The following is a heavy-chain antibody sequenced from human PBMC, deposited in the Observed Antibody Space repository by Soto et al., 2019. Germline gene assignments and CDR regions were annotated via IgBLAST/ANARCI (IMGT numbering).Heavy chain of an antibody. CDR2: INHSGST. V-gene: IGHV4-34*01. CDR3: ARDKITGLFDY. J-gene: IGHJ4*02. CDR1: GGSFSGYY. D-gene: IGHD2-8*02. Sequence: SETLSLTCAVYGGSFSGYYWTCIRQPPGTGREWIGEINHSGSTNYNPSLKSRVTISVDTSKNQFSLKLTSVTAADTAVYYCARDKITGLFDYWGQGTLVTVSS.